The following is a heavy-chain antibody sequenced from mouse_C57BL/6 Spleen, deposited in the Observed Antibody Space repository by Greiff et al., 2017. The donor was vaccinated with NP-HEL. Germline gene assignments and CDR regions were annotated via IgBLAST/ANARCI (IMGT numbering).Heavy chain of an antibody. V-gene: IGHV1-81*01. D-gene: IGHD1-1*01. CDR3: ARSGATVVAPGFAY. CDR2: IYPRSGNT. CDR1: GYTFTSYG. Sequence: QVHVKQSGAELARPGASVKLSCKASGYTFTSYGISWVKQRTGQGLEWIGEIYPRSGNTYYNEKFKGKATLTADKSSSTAYMELRSLTSEDSAVYFCARSGATVVAPGFAYWGQGTLVTVSA. J-gene: IGHJ3*01.